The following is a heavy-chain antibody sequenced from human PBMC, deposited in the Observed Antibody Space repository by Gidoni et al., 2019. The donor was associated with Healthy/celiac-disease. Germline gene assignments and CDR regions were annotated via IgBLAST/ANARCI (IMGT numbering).Heavy chain of an antibody. CDR1: GFTFSSYA. CDR2: ISGSGGST. Sequence: EVQLLESGGGVVQPGGSLRLSCAASGFTFSSYAMSWVRQAPGKGLEWVSAISGSGGSTYYADSVKGRFTISRDNSKNTLYLQMNSLRAEDTAVYYCAKGHYGSKGTYYYGMDVWGQGTTVTVSS. J-gene: IGHJ6*02. V-gene: IGHV3-23*01. CDR3: AKGHYGSKGTYYYGMDV. D-gene: IGHD3-10*01.